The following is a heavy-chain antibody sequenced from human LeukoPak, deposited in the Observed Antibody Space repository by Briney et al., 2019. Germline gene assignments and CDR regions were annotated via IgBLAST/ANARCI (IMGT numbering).Heavy chain of an antibody. CDR1: GFMFTSYG. CDR3: AKDSVAYCGGDCYSLFDY. J-gene: IGHJ4*02. V-gene: IGHV3-30*02. Sequence: GGSLRLSCAASGFMFTSYGMHWVRQAPGKGLEWVTFIRYDGSNKYYADSVKGRFTISRDNSKNTLYLQMNSLRAEDTAVYYCAKDSVAYCGGDCYSLFDYWGQGTLVTVSS. D-gene: IGHD2-21*01. CDR2: IRYDGSNK.